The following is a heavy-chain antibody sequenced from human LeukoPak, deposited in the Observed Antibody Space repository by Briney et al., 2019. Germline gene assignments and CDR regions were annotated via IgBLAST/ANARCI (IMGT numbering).Heavy chain of an antibody. Sequence: GGSLRLSCAASGFTFSSYSMNWVRQAPGKGLEWVSGINNDGTGTYYADSVKGRFTISRDNAKNTVYLQMNSLSAEDTAVYYCASVFNSWGQGFLVTVSS. V-gene: IGHV3-74*01. J-gene: IGHJ4*02. CDR1: GFTFSSYS. CDR3: ASVFNS. CDR2: INNDGTGT.